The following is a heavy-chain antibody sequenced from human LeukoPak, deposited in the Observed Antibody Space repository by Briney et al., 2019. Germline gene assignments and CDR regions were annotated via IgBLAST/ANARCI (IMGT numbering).Heavy chain of an antibody. CDR1: GFTFSNHG. J-gene: IGHJ6*04. CDR2: ISSSGSTI. D-gene: IGHD3-10*02. Sequence: GGSLRLTCATSGFTFSNHGMNWVRQAPGKGLEWVSYISSSGSTIYYADSVKGRFTISRDNAKNSLYLQMNSLRAEDTAVYYCAELGITMIGGVWGKGTTVTISS. V-gene: IGHV3-48*04. CDR3: AELGITMIGGV.